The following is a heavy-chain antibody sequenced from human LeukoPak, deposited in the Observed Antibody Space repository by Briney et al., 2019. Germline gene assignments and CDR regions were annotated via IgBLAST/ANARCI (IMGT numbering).Heavy chain of an antibody. D-gene: IGHD4-17*01. CDR2: ISYDGSNK. CDR3: ARGGDDYDFDY. J-gene: IGHJ4*02. CDR1: GFTFSSYA. V-gene: IGHV3-30-3*01. Sequence: GGSLRLSCAASGFTFSSYAMHWVRQAPGKGLEWVAVISYDGSNKYYADSVKGRFTISRDNSKNTLYLQMNGLRAEDTAVYYCARGGDDYDFDYWGQGTLVTVSS.